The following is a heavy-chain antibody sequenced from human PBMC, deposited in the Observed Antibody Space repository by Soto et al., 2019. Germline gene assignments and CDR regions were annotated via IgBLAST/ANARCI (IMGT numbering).Heavy chain of an antibody. CDR1: GFTFSSYS. J-gene: IGHJ4*02. CDR3: ARDGTNLFDY. CDR2: ISSSSSYI. V-gene: IGHV3-21*01. Sequence: GGPLRLSCAASGFTFSSYSMNWVRQAPGRGLEWVSSISSSSSYIYYADSVKGRFTISRDNAKNSLYLQMNSLRAEDTAVYYCARDGTNLFDYWGQGTLVTVSS. D-gene: IGHD1-7*01.